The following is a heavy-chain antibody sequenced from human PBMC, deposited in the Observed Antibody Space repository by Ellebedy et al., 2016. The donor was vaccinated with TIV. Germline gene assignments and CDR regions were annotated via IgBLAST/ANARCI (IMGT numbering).Heavy chain of an antibody. CDR2: INHSGSP. J-gene: IGHJ4*02. CDR3: ARLYGGGYKHFDY. Sequence: MPGGSLRLSCAVYGGIFSGYYWSWISQLPGKGLEWNGEINHSGSPNYNPSIKSRVTISVDTSKRQFSLKLRSVTAADTAAYYSARLYGGGYKHFDYWGQGTLVTVSS. D-gene: IGHD4-23*01. CDR1: GGIFSGYY. V-gene: IGHV4-34*01.